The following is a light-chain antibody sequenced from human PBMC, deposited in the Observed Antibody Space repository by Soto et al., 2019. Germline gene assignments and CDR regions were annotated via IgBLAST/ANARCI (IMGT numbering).Light chain of an antibody. V-gene: IGKV3-20*01. CDR1: QSVGSSY. CDR3: QHYGTSAL. CDR2: ATS. Sequence: PGERATRSCRASQSVGSSYLAWYQQKPGQAPRLLIYATSDRATGIPDRFSASGSGTDFTLTISRLEPEDFAVYYCQHYGTSALFGPGTKVDIK. J-gene: IGKJ3*01.